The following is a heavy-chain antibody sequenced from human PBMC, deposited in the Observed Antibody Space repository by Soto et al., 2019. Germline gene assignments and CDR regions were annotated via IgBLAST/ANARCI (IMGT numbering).Heavy chain of an antibody. V-gene: IGHV3-74*01. D-gene: IGHD6-13*01. CDR3: AREGGGSSWYGVYFDY. CDR2: INSDGSST. CDR1: GFTFSSYW. J-gene: IGHJ4*02. Sequence: PGGSLRLSCAASGFTFSSYWMHWVRQAPGKGLVWVSRINSDGSSTSYADSVKGRFTISRDNAKNTLYLQMNSLRAEDTAVYYCAREGGGSSWYGVYFDYWGQGTLVTVSS.